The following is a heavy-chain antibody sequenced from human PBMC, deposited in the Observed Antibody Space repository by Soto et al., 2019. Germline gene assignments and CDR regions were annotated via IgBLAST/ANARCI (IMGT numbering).Heavy chain of an antibody. D-gene: IGHD2-2*01. CDR3: ARVVVVPAAYYYYGMDV. CDR1: GFTFSSYW. Sequence: GGSLRLSCAASGFTFSSYWMHWVRQAPGKGLVWVSRINSDGSSTSYADSVKGRFTISRDNAKNTLYLQMNSLRAEDTAVYYCARVVVVPAAYYYYGMDVWGQGTTVTVSS. CDR2: INSDGSST. J-gene: IGHJ6*02. V-gene: IGHV3-74*01.